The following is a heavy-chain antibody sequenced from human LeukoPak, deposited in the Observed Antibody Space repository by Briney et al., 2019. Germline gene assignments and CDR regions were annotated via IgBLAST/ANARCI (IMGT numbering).Heavy chain of an antibody. V-gene: IGHV3-23*01. CDR3: AKGLSSSWSYFEY. J-gene: IGHJ4*02. CDR2: IIGRGGST. D-gene: IGHD6-13*01. CDR1: GFTFSIYA. Sequence: GGSLRLSYAPSGFTFSIYAMSGVRHAPGKGLECGSGIIGRGGSTYYADPVRGRFTISRDNSKNTLYLEMNSLRAEDTDVYYCAKGLSSSWSYFEYWGKGTLVTVST.